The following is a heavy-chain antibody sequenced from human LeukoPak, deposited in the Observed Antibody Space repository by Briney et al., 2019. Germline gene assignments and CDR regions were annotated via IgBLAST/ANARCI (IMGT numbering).Heavy chain of an antibody. D-gene: IGHD1-1*01. V-gene: IGHV1-69*13. J-gene: IGHJ6*03. Sequence: GASVKVSCKASGGTFNSYAISWVRQAPGQGLEWMGGIIPLFGTGNYAPKFQGRVTITADESTSTAYMEVSSLRSEDTAVYYCARGPTGTTWGYYYYYMDVWGKGTTVTISS. CDR3: ARGPTGTTWGYYYYYMDV. CDR2: IIPLFGTG. CDR1: GGTFNSYA.